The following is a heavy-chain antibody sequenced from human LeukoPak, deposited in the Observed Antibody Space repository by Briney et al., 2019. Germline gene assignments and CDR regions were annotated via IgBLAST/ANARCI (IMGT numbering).Heavy chain of an antibody. CDR1: GFTFSSYA. V-gene: IGHV3-23*01. D-gene: IGHD6-19*01. Sequence: GGSLRLSCAASGFTFSSYAMSWVRQAPGKGLEWVSAISGSGGSTYYAGSVKGRFTISRDNSKNTLYLQMNSLRAEDTAVYYCAKDVGGWYLVDAFDIWGQGTMVTVSS. J-gene: IGHJ3*02. CDR3: AKDVGGWYLVDAFDI. CDR2: ISGSGGST.